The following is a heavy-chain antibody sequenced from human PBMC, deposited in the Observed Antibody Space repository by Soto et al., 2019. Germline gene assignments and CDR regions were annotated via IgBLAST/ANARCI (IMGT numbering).Heavy chain of an antibody. D-gene: IGHD3-10*01. J-gene: IGHJ6*02. CDR1: GYSFTSYW. Sequence: PGESLKISCKGSGYSFTSYWISWVRQIPGKGLEWMGRIDPSDSYTNYSPSFQGHVTISADKSISTAYLQWSSLKASDTAMYYCARLWFGELPPGGYYGMDVWGQGTTVTVSS. V-gene: IGHV5-10-1*01. CDR2: IDPSDSYT. CDR3: ARLWFGELPPGGYYGMDV.